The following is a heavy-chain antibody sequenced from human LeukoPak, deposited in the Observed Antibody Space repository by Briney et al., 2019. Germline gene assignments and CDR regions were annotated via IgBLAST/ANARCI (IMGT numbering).Heavy chain of an antibody. V-gene: IGHV3-48*02. Sequence: GGALRLSCAASGFTFSSYIMNWVRQAPGKGLDWVSYISTRRSTIYYADSVKGRFSISRDNAKNSLYLQMNSLRDEDTAVYYCARKDYYDSSGYQDYWGQGTLVTVSS. CDR2: ISTRRSTI. D-gene: IGHD3-22*01. CDR3: ARKDYYDSSGYQDY. CDR1: GFTFSSYI. J-gene: IGHJ4*02.